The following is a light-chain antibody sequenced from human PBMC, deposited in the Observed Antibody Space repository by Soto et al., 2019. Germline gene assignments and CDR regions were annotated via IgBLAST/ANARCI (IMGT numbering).Light chain of an antibody. Sequence: EIVLTQSPAALSASPGERVILSCKASQSVTFNLAWYQQKPGQAPRLLIHTASTRATGIPARFSGGGSGTEFTLTISRLQSEDFAVYFCQQYANWPPYTFGQGTKVEIK. J-gene: IGKJ2*01. V-gene: IGKV3-15*01. CDR1: QSVTFN. CDR2: TAS. CDR3: QQYANWPPYT.